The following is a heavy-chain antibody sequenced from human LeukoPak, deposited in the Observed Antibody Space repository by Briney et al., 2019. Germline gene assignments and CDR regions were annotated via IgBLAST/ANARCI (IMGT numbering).Heavy chain of an antibody. D-gene: IGHD3-16*02. Sequence: SETLSLTCSVSGGSINSYWRSWIRQPAGKGLEFIGRIYTTGMTNYNPSLKSRVSMSVDTSKDQFSLELRSVTAADTAVYFCARAGYTISSYRFDYWGQGALVTVSS. J-gene: IGHJ4*02. V-gene: IGHV4-4*07. CDR3: ARAGYTISSYRFDY. CDR2: IYTTGMT. CDR1: GGSINSYW.